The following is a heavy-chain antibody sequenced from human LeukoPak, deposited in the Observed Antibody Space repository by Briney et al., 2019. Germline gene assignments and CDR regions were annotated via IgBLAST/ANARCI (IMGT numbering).Heavy chain of an antibody. CDR1: GFTFSSYW. V-gene: IGHV3-7*01. J-gene: IGHJ4*02. CDR2: INQDGSEK. CDR3: ARFIAATGVDS. D-gene: IGHD6-13*01. Sequence: GGSLRLSCAASGFTFSSYWMTWVRQAPGKGLEWVANINQDGSEKHYVDSVKGRFTISRDNAKNSLFLQMNSLRAGDTAVYYCARFIAATGVDSWGQGTLVTVSS.